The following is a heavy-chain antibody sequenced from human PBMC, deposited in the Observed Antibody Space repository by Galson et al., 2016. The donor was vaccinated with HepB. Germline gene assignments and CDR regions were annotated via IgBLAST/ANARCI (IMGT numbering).Heavy chain of an antibody. D-gene: IGHD6-19*01. J-gene: IGHJ3*02. V-gene: IGHV1-18*01. CDR1: GYTFTNYG. CDR2: ISAYNGDT. Sequence: SVKVSCKASGYTFTNYGISWVRQAPGQGLEWMGWISAYNGDTSYAQKLQGRVTMTTDTSTSTAYMELRSLRSVDTAVYYCARGGYYSSGWYDAFDIWGQGTMVTVSS. CDR3: ARGGYYSSGWYDAFDI.